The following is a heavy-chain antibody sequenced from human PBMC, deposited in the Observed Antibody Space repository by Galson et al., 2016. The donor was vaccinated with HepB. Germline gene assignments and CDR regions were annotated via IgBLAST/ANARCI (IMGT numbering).Heavy chain of an antibody. J-gene: IGHJ5*02. D-gene: IGHD5-24*01. CDR2: IIPILGTA. CDR1: GGTFSSYA. CDR3: ARGRRDSSGDNYEWVDP. Sequence: VSCKSSGGTFSSYAISWVRQAPGQGLEWMGGIIPILGTANYAQKFQGRVTITADESTSTTYMELSSLRSEDTAVYYCARGRRDSSGDNYEWVDPWGQGTLVTVSS. V-gene: IGHV1-69*01.